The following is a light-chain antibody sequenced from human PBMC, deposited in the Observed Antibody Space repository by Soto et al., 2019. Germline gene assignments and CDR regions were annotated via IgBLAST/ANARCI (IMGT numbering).Light chain of an antibody. CDR1: QSISSW. V-gene: IGKV1-5*03. Sequence: DIQMTQSPSTLSASVGDRVTITCRASQSISSWLAWYPQKPGKAPKLLIYKASSLDSGVPSRFSGSGSGTEFTLTISSLQPDDFATYYCQQYNSYLLFGQGTKVEIK. CDR3: QQYNSYLL. J-gene: IGKJ1*01. CDR2: KAS.